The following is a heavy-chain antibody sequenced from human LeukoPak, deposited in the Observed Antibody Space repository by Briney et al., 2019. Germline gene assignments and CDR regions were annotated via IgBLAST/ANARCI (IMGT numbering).Heavy chain of an antibody. Sequence: PGGSLRLSCAAPGFTFSSYEMDWVRQAPGKGLEWVSYISSSGTTIYYADSVKGRFTISRDNARNSLYLQMNSLRAEDTAVYYCARESGWLHDAFDIWGQGTMVTVSS. D-gene: IGHD6-19*01. J-gene: IGHJ3*02. CDR1: GFTFSSYE. CDR2: ISSSGTTI. CDR3: ARESGWLHDAFDI. V-gene: IGHV3-48*03.